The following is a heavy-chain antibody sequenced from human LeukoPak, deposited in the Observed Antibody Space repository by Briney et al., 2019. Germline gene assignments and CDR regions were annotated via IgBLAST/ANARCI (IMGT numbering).Heavy chain of an antibody. J-gene: IGHJ4*02. CDR1: GGSVTTYH. CDR2: IYYRGSI. CDR3: ARYPGASGASYYFDY. D-gene: IGHD3-10*01. Sequence: SETLSLTCTVSGGSVTTYHWRWIRQPPGKGLEWIGYIYYRGSINYNPSLNSRVPISLDTSKNAFSLKLRSVTAADTAVYYCARYPGASGASYYFDYWGQGTRVTVSS. V-gene: IGHV4-59*02.